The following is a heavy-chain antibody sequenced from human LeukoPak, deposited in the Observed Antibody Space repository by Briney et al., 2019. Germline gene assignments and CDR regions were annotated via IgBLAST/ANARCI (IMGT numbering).Heavy chain of an antibody. CDR1: GGTFRTYP. CDR2: LTHIFRRT. Sequence: SVKVSCKASGGTFRTYPISWVRQAPGQGLEWMGGLTHIFRRTNYTQKFQGRLIITTDESYSTAYMELRDLRSDDTALYYCATSGSGRSWDWFAPWGQGTLVIVSS. D-gene: IGHD3-10*01. J-gene: IGHJ5*02. CDR3: ATSGSGRSWDWFAP. V-gene: IGHV1-69*05.